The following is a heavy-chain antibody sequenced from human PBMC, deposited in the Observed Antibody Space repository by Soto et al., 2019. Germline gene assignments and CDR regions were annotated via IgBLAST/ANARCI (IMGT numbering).Heavy chain of an antibody. D-gene: IGHD3-3*02. Sequence: VGVGWIRQPPEKALEWLAVIYGDDDKRYSLSLKTRVTITKDSSRNQVVLTMTNMDPVDTATYFCAHTAFCLGELGGAFDTWGQGTVVTVSS. CDR1: VG. V-gene: IGHV2-5*02. CDR3: AHTAFCLGELGGAFDT. J-gene: IGHJ3*02. CDR2: IYGDDDK.